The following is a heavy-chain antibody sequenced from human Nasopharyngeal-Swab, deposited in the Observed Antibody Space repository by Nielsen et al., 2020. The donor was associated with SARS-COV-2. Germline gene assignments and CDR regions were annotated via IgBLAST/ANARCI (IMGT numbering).Heavy chain of an antibody. V-gene: IGHV4-61*02. CDR1: GGSISSGSYY. D-gene: IGHD4-17*01. Sequence: LRLSCTVSGGSISSGSYYWSWIRQPAGKGLEWIGRIYTSGSTNYNPSLKSRATISVDTSKNQFSLKLSSVTAADTAVYYCARTTLYGDYDKLDFDYWGQGTLVTVSS. CDR3: ARTTLYGDYDKLDFDY. CDR2: IYTSGST. J-gene: IGHJ4*02.